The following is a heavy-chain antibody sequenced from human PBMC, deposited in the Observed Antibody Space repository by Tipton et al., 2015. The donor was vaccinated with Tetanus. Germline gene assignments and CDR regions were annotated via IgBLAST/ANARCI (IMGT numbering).Heavy chain of an antibody. CDR2: IYYTGSA. Sequence: LVKPTQTLSLTCTVSGGSITSENYFWSWLRQPPGKGLEWIAYIYYTGSAYYNPSLQSRVTMSVDTSKNQFSLKLSSVTASDTAVYYCAREVITTNGADAFDIWGLGTMVTVSS. CDR3: AREVITTNGADAFDI. V-gene: IGHV4-30-4*01. CDR1: GGSITSENYF. D-gene: IGHD4/OR15-4a*01. J-gene: IGHJ3*02.